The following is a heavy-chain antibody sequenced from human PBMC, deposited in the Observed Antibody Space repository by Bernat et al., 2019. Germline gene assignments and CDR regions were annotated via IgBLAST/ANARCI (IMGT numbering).Heavy chain of an antibody. CDR1: GFTFSSYS. CDR3: ARDGEMATIMAFDI. D-gene: IGHD5-24*01. V-gene: IGHV3-21*01. Sequence: EVQLVESGGGLVKPGGSLRLSCAASGFTFSSYSMNWVRQAPGKGLEWVSSISSSGLTTYYADSVKGRFTISRDNSKNTLYLQMNSLRAEDTAVYYCARDGEMATIMAFDIWGQGTMVTVSS. J-gene: IGHJ3*02. CDR2: ISSSGLTT.